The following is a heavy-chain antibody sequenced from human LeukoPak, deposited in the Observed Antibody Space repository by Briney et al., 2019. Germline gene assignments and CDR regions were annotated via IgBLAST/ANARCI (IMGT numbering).Heavy chain of an antibody. CDR1: GGSIRSSSYY. Sequence: PSETLSLTCTVSGGSIRSSSYYWGWIRQPPGKGLEWIGSIYYSGSTYYNPSLKSRVTISVDTSKNQFSLKLSSVTAADTAVYYCARVPRGLWFGEPWGMDVWGKGTTVTISS. CDR2: IYYSGST. J-gene: IGHJ6*03. CDR3: ARVPRGLWFGEPWGMDV. V-gene: IGHV4-39*07. D-gene: IGHD3-10*01.